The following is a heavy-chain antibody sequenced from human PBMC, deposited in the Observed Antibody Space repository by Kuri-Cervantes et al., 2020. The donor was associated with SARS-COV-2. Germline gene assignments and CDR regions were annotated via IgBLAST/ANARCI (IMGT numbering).Heavy chain of an antibody. V-gene: IGHV3-48*03. J-gene: IGHJ4*02. Sequence: LSLTCAASGFTFSSYAMHWVRQAPGKGLEWVSNIDPSGSSKYYADSVKGRFTISRDNAKNSLYLQLSSLRAEDTAVYYCARDLRLGKSLDYWGQGTLVTVSS. CDR1: GFTFSSYA. CDR2: IDPSGSSK. CDR3: ARDLRLGKSLDY. D-gene: IGHD7-27*01.